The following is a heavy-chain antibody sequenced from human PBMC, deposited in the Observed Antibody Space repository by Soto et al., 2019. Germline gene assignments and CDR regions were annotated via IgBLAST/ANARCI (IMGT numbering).Heavy chain of an antibody. CDR1: GFAFSSYA. D-gene: IGHD3-3*01. J-gene: IGHJ6*02. CDR2: ISYDASKE. V-gene: IGHV3-30*18. CDR3: PKDPNPASCLEWLLPYGMDV. Sequence: GGSLRLSCAASGFAFSSYAMHWVRQAPGKGLEWVALISYDASKEYYADSVKGRFTISRDNSKNSLYLQMNSLRAEDTALYYCPKDPNPASCLEWLLPYGMDVWAQGITVNVS.